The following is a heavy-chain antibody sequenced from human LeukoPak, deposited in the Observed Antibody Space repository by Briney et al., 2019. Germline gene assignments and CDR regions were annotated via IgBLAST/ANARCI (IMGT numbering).Heavy chain of an antibody. CDR3: ARYSNSSYYFDY. Sequence: PGGSLRLSCAASGFTFSSYWMSWVRQAPGKGLEWVANIKQDGSEQYYVDSVKGRFTISRDNAQNSLYLQMNSLRAEDTAVYYCARYSNSSYYFDYWGQGTLVTASS. D-gene: IGHD6-13*01. CDR2: IKQDGSEQ. V-gene: IGHV3-7*01. CDR1: GFTFSSYW. J-gene: IGHJ4*02.